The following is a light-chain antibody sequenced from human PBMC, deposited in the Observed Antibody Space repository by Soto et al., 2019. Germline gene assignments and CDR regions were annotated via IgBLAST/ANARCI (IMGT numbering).Light chain of an antibody. CDR3: QVYGTSPPYT. CDR2: GAS. CDR1: QSVGSNS. V-gene: IGKV3-20*01. J-gene: IGKJ2*01. Sequence: EMVLTQSPGTLSLSPGEGATLSCRASQSVGSNSLAWYQQKPGQAPRLLIYGASITTHDIPDRFSGSGSGTDFTLSITRLEPEDFAVYYCQVYGTSPPYTFGQGTKLEIE.